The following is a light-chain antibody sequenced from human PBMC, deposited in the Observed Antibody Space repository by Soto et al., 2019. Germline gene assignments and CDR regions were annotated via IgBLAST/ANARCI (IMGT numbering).Light chain of an antibody. Sequence: EIVLTQSPGTLSLSPGERATLSCRASQSVSSSYLAWCQQKPGQAPRLLIYGASSRATGVPDRFSGSVSGTDFPLTISRLEPEDFAVYYCQQYGSSPMYTFGQGTKLEIK. J-gene: IGKJ2*01. V-gene: IGKV3-20*01. CDR1: QSVSSSY. CDR2: GAS. CDR3: QQYGSSPMYT.